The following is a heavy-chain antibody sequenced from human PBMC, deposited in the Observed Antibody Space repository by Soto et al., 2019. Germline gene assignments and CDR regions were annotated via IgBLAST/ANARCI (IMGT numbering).Heavy chain of an antibody. Sequence: ESGGGVVQPGRSLRLSCAASGFTFSSYGMHWVRQAPGKGLEWVAVIWFDVSNKYYADSVKGRFTISRDNSKNTLSLQMNSLRSEDTAVYFCVSGLDYFDNWGQGTLVAVSS. J-gene: IGHJ4*02. CDR3: VSGLDYFDN. D-gene: IGHD3-16*01. V-gene: IGHV3-33*01. CDR1: GFTFSSYG. CDR2: IWFDVSNK.